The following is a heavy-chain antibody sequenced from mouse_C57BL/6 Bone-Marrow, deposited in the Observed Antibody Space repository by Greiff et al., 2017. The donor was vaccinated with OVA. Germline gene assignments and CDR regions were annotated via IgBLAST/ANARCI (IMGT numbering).Heavy chain of an antibody. CDR3: ASYDGSSDWYFDV. V-gene: IGHV1-69*01. Sequence: VQLQQPGAELVMPGASVKLSCKASGYTFTSYWMHWVKQRPGQGLEWIGELDPSDSYTNYNQKFKGKSTLTVDKSSSTAYMQLSSLTSEDSAVYYCASYDGSSDWYFDVWGTGTTVTVSS. CDR1: GYTFTSYW. J-gene: IGHJ1*03. D-gene: IGHD1-1*01. CDR2: LDPSDSYT.